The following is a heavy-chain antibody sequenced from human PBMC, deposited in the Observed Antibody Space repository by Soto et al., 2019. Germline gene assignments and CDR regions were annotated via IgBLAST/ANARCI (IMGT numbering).Heavy chain of an antibody. CDR1: GESLRGYY. D-gene: IGHD2-21*01. Sequence: QVQLQQWGTGLLKPSETLSLHCAVYGESLRGYYWSWIRQTPAMGLEWIGEINHRGTTNHDWSLKSRAIISIDTSKNQVSLRLNYVTAADTAVYYCARGYPRSILSTSLTTSYWFDSWGQGTLVTVSS. CDR2: INHRGTT. CDR3: ARGYPRSILSTSLTTSYWFDS. J-gene: IGHJ5*01. V-gene: IGHV4-34*04.